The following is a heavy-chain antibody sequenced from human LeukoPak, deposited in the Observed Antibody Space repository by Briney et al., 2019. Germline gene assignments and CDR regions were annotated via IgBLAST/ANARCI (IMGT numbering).Heavy chain of an antibody. D-gene: IGHD3-3*01. CDR3: ARDRDDFWSGSIDY. J-gene: IGHJ4*02. V-gene: IGHV3-48*01. CDR1: GFTFSSYS. Sequence: GGSLRLSCAASGFTFSSYSMNWVRQAPGKGLEWVSYISSSSTIYYADSVKGRFAISRDNAKNSLYLQMNSLRAEDTAVYYCARDRDDFWSGSIDYWGQGTLVTVSS. CDR2: ISSSSTI.